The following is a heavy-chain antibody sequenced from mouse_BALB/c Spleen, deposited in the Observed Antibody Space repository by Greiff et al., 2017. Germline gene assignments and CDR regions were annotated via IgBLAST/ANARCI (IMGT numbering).Heavy chain of an antibody. CDR1: GYSITSDYA. D-gene: IGHD4-1*01. CDR3: ARSGTFDY. J-gene: IGHJ2*01. Sequence: EVQLQQSGPGLVKPSQSLSLTCTVTGYSITSDYAWNWIRQFPGNKLEWMGYISYSGSTSYNPSLKSRISITRDTSKNQFFLQLNSVTTEDTATYYCARSGTFDYWGQGTTLTVSS. CDR2: ISYSGST. V-gene: IGHV3-2*02.